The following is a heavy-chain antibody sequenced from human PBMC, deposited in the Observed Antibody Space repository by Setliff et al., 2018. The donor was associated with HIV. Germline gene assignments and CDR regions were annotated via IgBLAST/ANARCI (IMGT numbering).Heavy chain of an antibody. D-gene: IGHD6-19*01. Sequence: ASVKVSCKASGYTFTGYYMHWVRQAPGQGLEWMGRINPNSGGTNYAQKFQGRVTLTRDTSINTVYMELTRLRSDDTAVYYCARDGMYSNGWTDHWGQGTLVTVSS. J-gene: IGHJ5*02. CDR1: GYTFTGYY. V-gene: IGHV1-2*06. CDR2: INPNSGGT. CDR3: ARDGMYSNGWTDH.